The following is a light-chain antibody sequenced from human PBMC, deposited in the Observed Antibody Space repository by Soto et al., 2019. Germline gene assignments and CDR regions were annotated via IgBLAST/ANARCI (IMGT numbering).Light chain of an antibody. J-gene: IGLJ1*01. V-gene: IGLV2-11*01. CDR1: SSDVGGYNY. CDR3: CSYAGSYTLYV. Sequence: QSALTQPRSVSGSPGQSVTISCTGTSSDVGGYNYVSWYQQHPGKAPKLMIYDVSKRPSGVPDRFSGSKSGNTASLTISELQAEDEADYYCCSYAGSYTLYVFGSWTKLTVL. CDR2: DVS.